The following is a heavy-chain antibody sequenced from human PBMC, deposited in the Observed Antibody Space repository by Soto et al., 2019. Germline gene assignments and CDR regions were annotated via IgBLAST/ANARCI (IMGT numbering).Heavy chain of an antibody. Sequence: EVQLVESGGGLVQPGRSLRLSCAASGFTFDDYAMHWVRQAPGKGLEWVSGISWNSGSIGYADSVKGRFTISRDNAKNSLYLQMNSLRPEDTALYHCAKGRVIAASRFDPILDYWGQGTLVAVSS. J-gene: IGHJ4*02. CDR1: GFTFDDYA. V-gene: IGHV3-9*01. D-gene: IGHD6-13*01. CDR2: ISWNSGSI. CDR3: AKGRVIAASRFDPILDY.